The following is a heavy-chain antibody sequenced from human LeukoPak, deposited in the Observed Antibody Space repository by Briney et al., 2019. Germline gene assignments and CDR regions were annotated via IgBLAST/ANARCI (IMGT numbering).Heavy chain of an antibody. CDR1: GFTFSSYW. CDR3: ATVRLDY. Sequence: PGGSLRLSCAASGFTFSSYWMSWVRQAPGKGLVWVAVISYDGSNKYYADSVKGRFTISRDNSKNTLYLQMNSLRAEDTAVYYCATVRLDYWGQGTLVTVSS. D-gene: IGHD1-1*01. V-gene: IGHV3-30*03. J-gene: IGHJ4*02. CDR2: ISYDGSNK.